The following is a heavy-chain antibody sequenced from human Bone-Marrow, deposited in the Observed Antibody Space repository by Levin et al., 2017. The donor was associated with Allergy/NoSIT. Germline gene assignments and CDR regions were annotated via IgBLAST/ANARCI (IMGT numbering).Heavy chain of an antibody. CDR1: GFTFSSYW. CDR2: INSDGSSI. Sequence: GGSLRLSCAASGFTFSSYWMHWVRQAPGKGLVWVSRINSDGSSISYADSVRGRFTISRDNAKNTLYLQMNSLRVEDTAVYYCVAHYYENTGWGYWGQGTLVTVSS. V-gene: IGHV3-74*01. J-gene: IGHJ4*02. CDR3: VAHYYENTGWGY. D-gene: IGHD3-22*01.